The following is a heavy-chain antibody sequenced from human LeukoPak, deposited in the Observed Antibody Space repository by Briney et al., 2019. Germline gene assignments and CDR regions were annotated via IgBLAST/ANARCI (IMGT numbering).Heavy chain of an antibody. V-gene: IGHV3-7*02. CDR1: GFTFNNYR. J-gene: IGHJ4*02. D-gene: IGHD3-10*01. Sequence: GGSLRLSCAASGFTFNNYRMTWVRQAPGKGLEWVANINQDGTEQNYVDSVKGRFTISRDNAENSLFLQMNSLRAEDTAVYCCRSQGSGTPFDYWGQGTLVTVSS. CDR2: INQDGTEQ. CDR3: RSQGSGTPFDY.